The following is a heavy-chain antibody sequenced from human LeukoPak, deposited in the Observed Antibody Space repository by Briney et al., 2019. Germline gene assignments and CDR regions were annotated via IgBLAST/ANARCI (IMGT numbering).Heavy chain of an antibody. D-gene: IGHD6-13*01. J-gene: IGHJ6*03. CDR2: INPSGGST. Sequence: GSSVKVSCKASGGTFTSYYMHWVRQAPGQGLEWMGIINPSGGSTSYAQKFQGRVTMTRDTSTSTVYMELSSLRSEDTAVYYCAREGDSSSHYYYYYYMDVWGKGTTVTVSS. V-gene: IGHV1-46*01. CDR3: AREGDSSSHYYYYYYMDV. CDR1: GGTFTSYY.